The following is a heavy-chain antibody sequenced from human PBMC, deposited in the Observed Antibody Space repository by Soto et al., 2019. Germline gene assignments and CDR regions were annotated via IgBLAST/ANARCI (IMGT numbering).Heavy chain of an antibody. CDR1: GFTFSNYW. J-gene: IGHJ4*02. D-gene: IGHD3-16*01. CDR2: INTDGSTT. V-gene: IGHV3-74*01. Sequence: EVQLVESGGGLVQPGGSLRLSGAASGFTFSNYWMHWVRQAPGKGPVWVSRINTDGSTTNYADSVKGRFTISRDNAKNPLYLQTNSLGAEDTAVYYCARDLGGYASHWGQGTLVTVSS. CDR3: ARDLGGYASH.